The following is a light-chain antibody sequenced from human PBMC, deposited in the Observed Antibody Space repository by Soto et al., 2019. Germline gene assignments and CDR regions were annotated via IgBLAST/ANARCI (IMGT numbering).Light chain of an antibody. CDR1: QSVSSDS. V-gene: IGKV3-20*01. Sequence: EIVLTQSPGTLSFSPGERATLSCRASQSVSSDSIAWYQQKPGQPPSLLLYGASNRATGIPDRFSGSGSGSDFTLSISRLEPEEFAVYSCQQYGTSPYTFGQGTKVEF. J-gene: IGKJ2*01. CDR2: GAS. CDR3: QQYGTSPYT.